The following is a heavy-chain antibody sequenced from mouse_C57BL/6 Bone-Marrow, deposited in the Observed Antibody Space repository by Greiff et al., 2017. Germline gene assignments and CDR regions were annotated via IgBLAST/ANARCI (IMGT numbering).Heavy chain of an antibody. CDR3: ARHAN. Sequence: DVLLLQSGAGLVQPGASLKLSCESNDYAFPSYDMPWVRKTPEKRLELVAAINSDGGSTNYPDTMEGRFIIARDNTTTTLYLQISSLRSEDTDLCYCARHANWGQGTTLTVSS. J-gene: IGHJ2*01. V-gene: IGHV5-2*01. CDR2: INSDGGST. CDR1: DYAFPSYD.